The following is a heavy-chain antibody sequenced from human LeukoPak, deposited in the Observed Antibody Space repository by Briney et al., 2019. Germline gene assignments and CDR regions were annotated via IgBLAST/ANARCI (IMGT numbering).Heavy chain of an antibody. CDR2: ISYDGSNK. D-gene: IGHD3-10*01. CDR3: AREMVRGVIITNSPLGY. Sequence: GGSLRLSCAASGFTFSSYAMHWVRQAPGKGLEWVAVISYDGSNKYYADSVKGRFTISRDNSKNTLYLQMNSLRAEDTAVYYCAREMVRGVIITNSPLGYWGQGTLVTVSS. CDR1: GFTFSSYA. J-gene: IGHJ4*02. V-gene: IGHV3-30-3*01.